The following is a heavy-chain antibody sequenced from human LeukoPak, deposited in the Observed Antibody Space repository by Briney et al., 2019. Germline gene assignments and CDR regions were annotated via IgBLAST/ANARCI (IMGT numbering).Heavy chain of an antibody. Sequence: PSETLSLTCTVSGGSISSYYWSWIRQPPGKGLEWIGYIYYSGSTNYNPSLKSRVTISVDTSKNQFSLKLSSVTAADTAVYYCARGMVAAAGASCWGQGNLVTVSS. J-gene: IGHJ4*02. CDR1: GGSISSYY. CDR2: IYYSGST. D-gene: IGHD6-13*01. CDR3: ARGMVAAAGASC. V-gene: IGHV4-59*12.